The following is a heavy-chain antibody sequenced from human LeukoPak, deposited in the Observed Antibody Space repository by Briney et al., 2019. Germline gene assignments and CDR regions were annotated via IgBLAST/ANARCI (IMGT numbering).Heavy chain of an antibody. CDR2: MNPNSGNT. J-gene: IGHJ5*02. CDR3: ARGRGSGHKENWFDP. Sequence: ASVKVSCKASGYAFTTYDINWGREATGQGLEWMGGMNPNSGNTGYTQKFQGRVTMTRNTSISTAYMELSSLRSEDTAVYYCARGRGSGHKENWFDPWGQGTLVTVSS. D-gene: IGHD6-19*01. V-gene: IGHV1-8*01. CDR1: GYAFTTYD.